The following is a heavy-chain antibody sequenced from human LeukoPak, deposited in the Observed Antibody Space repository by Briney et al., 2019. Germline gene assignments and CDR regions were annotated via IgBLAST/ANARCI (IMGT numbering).Heavy chain of an antibody. D-gene: IGHD3-10*01. CDR2: IYYDGYNR. CDR3: ARAGGSESFDI. V-gene: IGHV3-33*01. Sequence: GGSLRLSCAASGFTFSIEGLHWVRQAPGKGLEWVAVIYYDGYNRYYGDSVKGRFTISRDNSKNMMYLQMDSLSPEDTAVCYCARAGGSESFDIWGPGTMVTVSS. J-gene: IGHJ3*02. CDR1: GFTFSIEG.